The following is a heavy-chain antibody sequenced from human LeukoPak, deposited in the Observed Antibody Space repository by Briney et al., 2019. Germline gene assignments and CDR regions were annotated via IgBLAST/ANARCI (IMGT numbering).Heavy chain of an antibody. Sequence: SQTLPLTCAVSGGSISSGGYSWSWIRQPPGKGLEWIGYIYHSGSTYYNPSLKSRVTISVDRSKNQFSLKLSSVTAADTAVYYCARSRYYDSKLLDVWGQGTTVTVSS. V-gene: IGHV4-30-2*01. D-gene: IGHD3-22*01. J-gene: IGHJ6*02. CDR3: ARSRYYDSKLLDV. CDR1: GGSISSGGYS. CDR2: IYHSGST.